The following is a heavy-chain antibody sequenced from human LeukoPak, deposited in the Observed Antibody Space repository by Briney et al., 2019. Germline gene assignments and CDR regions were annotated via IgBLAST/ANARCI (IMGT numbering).Heavy chain of an antibody. D-gene: IGHD2-2*01. Sequence: PGGCLRLSSAASGFTFSTYIIDWVAQAPGKGVGWVSSISSSIGYIYYADSVKRRFTISRDNAKNSPYLQMTSLRAEDTAVYYCAGGSLLWGAFDIWGQGTMVTVSS. J-gene: IGHJ3*02. CDR3: AGGSLLWGAFDI. CDR2: ISSSIGYI. CDR1: GFTFSTYI. V-gene: IGHV3-21*01.